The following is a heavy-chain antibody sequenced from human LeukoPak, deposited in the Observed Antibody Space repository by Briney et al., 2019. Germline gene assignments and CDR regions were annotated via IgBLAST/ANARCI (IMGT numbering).Heavy chain of an antibody. D-gene: IGHD3-22*01. CDR1: GFTFSSYS. V-gene: IGHV3-21*01. CDR2: VSSSSSYI. Sequence: GGSLGLSCAASGFTFSSYSMNWVRQAPGKGLEWVSSVSSSSSYIYYADSVKGRFTISRDNAKNSLYLQMNSLRAEDTAVYYCARELVDYDSSGYPDYWGQGTLVTVSS. CDR3: ARELVDYDSSGYPDY. J-gene: IGHJ4*02.